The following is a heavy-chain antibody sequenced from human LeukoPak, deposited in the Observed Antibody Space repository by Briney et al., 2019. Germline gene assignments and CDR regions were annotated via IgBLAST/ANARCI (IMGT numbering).Heavy chain of an antibody. V-gene: IGHV3-33*01. CDR2: IWYDGSNK. CDR3: ARSGSYYSFDY. CDR1: GFTFSSYG. D-gene: IGHD1-26*01. J-gene: IGHJ4*02. Sequence: PGGSLRLSCAASGFTFSSYGMHWVRQAPGKGLEWVAVIWYDGSNKYYADSVKGRFTISRDNSKNTLYLQMNSLRAEDTAVYYCARSGSYYSFDYWGQGTLVTASS.